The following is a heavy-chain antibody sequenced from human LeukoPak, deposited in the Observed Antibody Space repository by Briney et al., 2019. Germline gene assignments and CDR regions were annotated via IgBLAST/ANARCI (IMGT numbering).Heavy chain of an antibody. CDR1: GYTFTGYY. V-gene: IGHV1-2*02. D-gene: IGHD3-22*01. CDR2: INPNSGGT. Sequence: GASVKVSCKASGYTFTGYYMHWVRQAPGQGLEWMGWINPNSGGTNYAQKFQGRATMTRDTSISTAYMELSRLRSDDTAVYYCARKVKGGYGDRGDVDIWGQGTMVTVSS. CDR3: ARKVKGGYGDRGDVDI. J-gene: IGHJ3*02.